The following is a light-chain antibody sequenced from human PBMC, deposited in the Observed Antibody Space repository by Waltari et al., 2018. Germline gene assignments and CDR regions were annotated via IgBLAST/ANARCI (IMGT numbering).Light chain of an antibody. CDR1: SSDVGGYNY. CDR3: CSYAGSYTFVV. CDR2: DVS. V-gene: IGLV2-11*01. J-gene: IGLJ2*01. Sequence: QSALTQPRPVSGSPGQSVPISCTGTSSDVGGYNYVSWYQQPPGKAPKLMIYDVSKRPSGVPDRFSGSKSGNTASLTISGLQAEDEADYYCCSYAGSYTFVVFGGGTKLTVL.